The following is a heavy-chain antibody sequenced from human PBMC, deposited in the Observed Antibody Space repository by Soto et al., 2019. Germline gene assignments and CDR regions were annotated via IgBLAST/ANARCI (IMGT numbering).Heavy chain of an antibody. J-gene: IGHJ4*02. CDR3: ARGGSSSWYYCFDY. CDR1: GGTFSSYA. D-gene: IGHD6-13*01. CDR2: IIPIFGTA. V-gene: IGHV1-69*12. Sequence: QVQLVQSGAEVKKPGSSVKVSCKASGGTFSSYAISWVRQAPGQGLEWMGGIIPIFGTANYAQKFRGRVTTTADESTSTAYIELSSLRSEDTAVYYCARGGSSSWYYCFDYWGQGTLVTVSS.